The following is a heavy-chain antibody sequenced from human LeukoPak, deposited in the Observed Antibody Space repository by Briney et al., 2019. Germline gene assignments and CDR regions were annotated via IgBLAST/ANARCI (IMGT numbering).Heavy chain of an antibody. J-gene: IGHJ4*02. D-gene: IGHD3-10*01. CDR1: GGSISSSPYY. CDR2: MYYSGNT. V-gene: IGHV4-39*01. CDR3: ARGYGWAFDY. Sequence: SETLSLTCTVSGGSISSSPYYWGWIRQPPGKGLEWIGSMYYSGNTHYNPSLKSRVTIFVDTSKNQFSLKLSSVTAADTAVYYCARGYGWAFDYWGQGTLVTVSS.